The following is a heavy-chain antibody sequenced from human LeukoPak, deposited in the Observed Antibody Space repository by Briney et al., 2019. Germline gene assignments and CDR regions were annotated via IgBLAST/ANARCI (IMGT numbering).Heavy chain of an antibody. D-gene: IGHD3-3*01. CDR3: SIRLRFLEWLAPGDY. J-gene: IGHJ4*02. CDR2: FVPEHGET. Sequence: ASVKVSCKVSGHSLSDISMHWVRQAPGKGLEWVGNFVPEHGETVYAQNFQGRVTMSNDTSTETAYMELSSLRSNDTAVYYCSIRLRFLEWLAPGDYWGQGSPVTVSS. V-gene: IGHV1-24*01. CDR1: GHSLSDIS.